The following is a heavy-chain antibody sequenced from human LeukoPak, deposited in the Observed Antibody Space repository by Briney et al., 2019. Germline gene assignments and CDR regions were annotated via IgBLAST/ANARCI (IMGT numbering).Heavy chain of an antibody. CDR1: GVTFSSYG. J-gene: IGHJ6*02. CDR2: ISYDGNNK. D-gene: IGHD1-1*01. Sequence: PGRSLRLSCAASGVTFSSYGMHWVRQAPGKGLEWVAVISYDGNNKYSSDSVKGRFTISRDNSMTTLYLQMNSLRAEDTAVYYCAKDGSAYYYYGMDVWGQGTTVTVSS. CDR3: AKDGSAYYYYGMDV. V-gene: IGHV3-30*18.